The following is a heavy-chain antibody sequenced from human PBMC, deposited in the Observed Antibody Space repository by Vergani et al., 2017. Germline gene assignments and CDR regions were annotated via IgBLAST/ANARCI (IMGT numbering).Heavy chain of an antibody. CDR3: ARDEHDYYDSSGYYFSPGYFDL. Sequence: QVQLVQSGAEVKKPGASVKVSCKVSGYTLTELSMHWVRQAPGKGLEWMGGFDPEDGETIYAQKFQGRVTITADESTSTAYMELSSLRSEDTAVYYCARDEHDYYDSSGYYFSPGYFDLWGRGTLVTVSS. CDR1: GYTLTELS. D-gene: IGHD3-22*01. CDR2: FDPEDGET. V-gene: IGHV1-24*01. J-gene: IGHJ2*01.